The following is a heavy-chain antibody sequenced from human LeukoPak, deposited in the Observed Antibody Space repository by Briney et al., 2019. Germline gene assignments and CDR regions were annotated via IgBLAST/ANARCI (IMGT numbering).Heavy chain of an antibody. V-gene: IGHV3-23*01. Sequence: GGSLRLSCAASGFTVSSNYMNWVRQAPGKGLEWVSAISGSGGSTYYADSVKGRFTISRDNSKNTLYLQMNSLRAEDTAVYYCAKDLSVWFGELSRINPFDYWGQGTLVTVSS. CDR2: ISGSGGST. J-gene: IGHJ4*02. D-gene: IGHD3-10*01. CDR3: AKDLSVWFGELSRINPFDY. CDR1: GFTVSSNY.